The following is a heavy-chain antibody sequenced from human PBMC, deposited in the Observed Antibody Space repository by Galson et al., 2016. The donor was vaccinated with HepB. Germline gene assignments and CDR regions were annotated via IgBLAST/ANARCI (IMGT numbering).Heavy chain of an antibody. J-gene: IGHJ4*02. CDR2: INPHSGGA. CDR1: GYSFTGYY. D-gene: IGHD3-10*01. V-gene: IGHV1-2*02. Sequence: SVKVSCKAAGYSFTGYYLFWVRQAPGQGFEWMGWINPHSGGATYAQRFQGRVTMTSDTSITTAYMELSRLKSDDTAVYYCLRDRLGGVEVDFDYWGQGTQVIVSS. CDR3: LRDRLGGVEVDFDY.